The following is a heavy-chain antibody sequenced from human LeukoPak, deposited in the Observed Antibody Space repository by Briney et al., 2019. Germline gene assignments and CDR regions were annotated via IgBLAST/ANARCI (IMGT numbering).Heavy chain of an antibody. CDR1: RYTFTSYS. Sequence: ASVKVSCKTSRYTFTSYSMHWVRQAPGQGLEWMGIINPGAGSTTYAQKFQGRVTMTRDTSTSTVYMELSSLRSEDTAVYYCARPGYSASWFDSFDYWGQGTLVTVSS. V-gene: IGHV1-46*01. CDR3: ARPGYSASWFDSFDY. CDR2: INPGAGST. J-gene: IGHJ4*02. D-gene: IGHD1-26*01.